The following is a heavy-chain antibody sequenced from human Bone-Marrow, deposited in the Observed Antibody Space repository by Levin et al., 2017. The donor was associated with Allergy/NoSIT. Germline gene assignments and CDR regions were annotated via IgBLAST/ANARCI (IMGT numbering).Heavy chain of an antibody. D-gene: IGHD4-23*01. CDR3: ARRMGRYDESDYDGGTDFYYHYAMDV. CDR1: GYIFTTYW. V-gene: IGHV5-51*01. CDR2: IYPGDSET. J-gene: IGHJ6*02. Sequence: KVSCQASGYIFTTYWIGWVRQMPGKGLEWMGIIYPGDSETRYRPSLQGQVTISVDKSISITYLEWSRLKAWYTAMYYCARRMGRYDESDYDGGTDFYYHYAMDVWGQGTTVTVSS.